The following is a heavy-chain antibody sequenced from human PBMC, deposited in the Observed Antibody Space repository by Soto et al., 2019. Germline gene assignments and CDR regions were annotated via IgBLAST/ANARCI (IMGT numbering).Heavy chain of an antibody. D-gene: IGHD3-3*01. J-gene: IGHJ3*02. CDR2: ISAYNGNT. V-gene: IGHV1-18*01. Sequence: ASVKVSCKASGYTFTSYGISWVRQAPGQGLEWMGWISAYNGNTNYAQKLQGRVTMTTDTSTSTAYMELRSLRSDDTAVYYCAREGLRFLEWLTHCQVWGEHCQAFDIWGQGTMVTVSS. CDR3: AREGLRFLEWLTHCQVWGEHCQAFDI. CDR1: GYTFTSYG.